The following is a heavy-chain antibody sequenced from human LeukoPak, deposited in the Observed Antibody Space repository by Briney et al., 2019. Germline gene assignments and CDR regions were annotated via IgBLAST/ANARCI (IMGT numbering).Heavy chain of an antibody. CDR1: GGSISSYY. D-gene: IGHD1-26*01. V-gene: IGHV4-4*07. CDR2: IYTSGST. J-gene: IGHJ4*02. CDR3: AKAWGATSPFDY. Sequence: SETLSLTCTVSGGSISSYYWSWIRQPAGKGLEWIGRIYTSGSTNYNPSLKSRATISVDKSKNQFSLKLSSVTAADTAVYYCAKAWGATSPFDYWGQGTLVTVSS.